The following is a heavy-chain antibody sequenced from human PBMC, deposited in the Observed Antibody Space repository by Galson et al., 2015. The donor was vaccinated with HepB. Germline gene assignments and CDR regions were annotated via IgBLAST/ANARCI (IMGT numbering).Heavy chain of an antibody. Sequence: SLRLSCAASGFTFSSYEMNWVRQAPGKGLEWVSYISSSGSTIYYADSVKGRFTISRDNAKNSLYLQMNSLRAEDTAVYYCARDRYRSGSYYTFDYWGQGTLVTVSS. CDR2: ISSSGSTI. V-gene: IGHV3-48*03. D-gene: IGHD1-26*01. CDR3: ARDRYRSGSYYTFDY. CDR1: GFTFSSYE. J-gene: IGHJ4*02.